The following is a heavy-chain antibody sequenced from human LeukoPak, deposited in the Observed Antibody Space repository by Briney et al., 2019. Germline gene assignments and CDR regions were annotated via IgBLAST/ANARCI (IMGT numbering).Heavy chain of an antibody. CDR1: GYTFSSYS. J-gene: IGHJ4*02. CDR2: ISGRSNYI. V-gene: IGHV3-21*01. CDR3: VRLRRNSDTSGFYYYYDF. Sequence: GGSLRLSCVASGYTFSSYSINWVRQAPGKGLEWVSSISGRSNYIYYADSVRGRFSISRDDARDSLYLQMNSLRAEDTAVYYCVRLRRNSDTSGFYYYYDFWGRGTLVTVSS. D-gene: IGHD3-22*01.